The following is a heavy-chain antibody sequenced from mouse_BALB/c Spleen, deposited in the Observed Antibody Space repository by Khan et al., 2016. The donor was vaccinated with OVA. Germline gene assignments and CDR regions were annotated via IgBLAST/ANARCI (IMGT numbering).Heavy chain of an antibody. Sequence: QVQLQQSGAELARPGASVKMSCKASGYTFTGYSMHWIKQRPGQGLEWIGYISPSNAYTNYNQKFKDKATLTADKSSSTAYMQLSSLTSEDSAVYYCDTKFHDYGSRGDLDYWGQGTSVTVSS. CDR1: GYTFTGYS. J-gene: IGHJ4*01. CDR3: DTKFHDYGSRGDLDY. D-gene: IGHD1-1*01. CDR2: ISPSNAYT. V-gene: IGHV1-4*01.